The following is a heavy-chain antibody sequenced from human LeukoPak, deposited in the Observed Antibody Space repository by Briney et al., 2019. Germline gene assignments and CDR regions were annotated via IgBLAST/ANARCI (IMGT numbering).Heavy chain of an antibody. CDR1: GFTFDDYG. CDR2: INWNGGST. V-gene: IGHV3-20*04. D-gene: IGHD6-13*01. Sequence: PGGSLRLSCAASGFTFDDYGMSWVRQAPGKGLEWVSGINWNGGSTGYADSVKGRFTISRDNAKNSLYLQMNSLRADDTALYYCATAAGTDYYYMDVWGKGTTVTVSS. J-gene: IGHJ6*03. CDR3: ATAAGTDYYYMDV.